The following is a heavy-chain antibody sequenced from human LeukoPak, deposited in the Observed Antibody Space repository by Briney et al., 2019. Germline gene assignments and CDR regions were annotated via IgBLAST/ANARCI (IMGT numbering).Heavy chain of an antibody. V-gene: IGHV3-49*03. CDR1: GFTFGDYA. CDR3: TRDQPGYTSGWYNY. J-gene: IGHJ4*02. CDR2: IRSKAYGGTT. D-gene: IGHD6-19*01. Sequence: GGSLRLSCTASGFTFGDYAMSWFRQAPGKGLEWVGFIRSKAYGGTTEYAASVKGRFTISRDDSKSIAYLQMNSLKTEDTAVYYCTRDQPGYTSGWYNYWGQGTLVTVSS.